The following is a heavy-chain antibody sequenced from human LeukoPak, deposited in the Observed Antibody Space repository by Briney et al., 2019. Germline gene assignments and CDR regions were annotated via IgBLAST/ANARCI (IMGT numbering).Heavy chain of an antibody. J-gene: IGHJ4*02. Sequence: GGSLRLSCAASAFTFSNYAMNWVRQAPGKGLEWVLVINDSGGSTYYADSVKGRFTISRDNSKNTLYLQMNSLRAEDTAVYYCARGSGFDYWGQGTLVTVSS. CDR2: INDSGGST. CDR1: AFTFSNYA. CDR3: ARGSGFDY. V-gene: IGHV3-23*01.